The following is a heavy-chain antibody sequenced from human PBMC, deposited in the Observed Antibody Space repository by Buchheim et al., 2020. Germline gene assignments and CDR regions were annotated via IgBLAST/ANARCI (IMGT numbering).Heavy chain of an antibody. Sequence: EVQLVQSGAEVKKPGESLKISCEASGYTFTNYWIGWVRQMPGKGLEWVGMIYPGDSDVRYSPSFQGQVTVSADKSNSTAYLQWSSLKASDTALYYCVRSRGHCTSSTCRIFDYWGQGT. J-gene: IGHJ4*02. V-gene: IGHV5-51*01. CDR3: VRSRGHCTSSTCRIFDY. CDR2: IYPGDSDV. CDR1: GYTFTNYW. D-gene: IGHD2-2*01.